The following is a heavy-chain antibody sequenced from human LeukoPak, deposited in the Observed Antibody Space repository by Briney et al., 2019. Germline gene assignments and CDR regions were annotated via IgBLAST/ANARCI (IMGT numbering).Heavy chain of an antibody. J-gene: IGHJ4*02. CDR3: ARALYNRGWYPDYFDS. CDR2: IKRDGSDN. D-gene: IGHD6-19*01. V-gene: IGHV3-7*01. Sequence: GGSLRLSCAASGFTFSNYWMSWVRQAPGKGLEWVASIKRDGSDNYYVGSVEGRFTISRDNAKNSLYLQMSSLRAEDTAIYYCARALYNRGWYPDYFDSWGQGTLVTVSA. CDR1: GFTFSNYW.